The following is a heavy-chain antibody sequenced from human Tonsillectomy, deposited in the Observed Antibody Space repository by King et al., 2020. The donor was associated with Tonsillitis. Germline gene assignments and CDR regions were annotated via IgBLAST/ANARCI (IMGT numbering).Heavy chain of an antibody. CDR1: GFTFSSFA. CDR3: AKLLRSGYHLYYMDV. J-gene: IGHJ6*03. CDR2: ISDSAGGT. D-gene: IGHD3-3*01. Sequence: VQLVESGGGLVQPGGSLRLSCAASGFTFSSFAMTWVRQAPGKGLDWVSSISDSAGGTYYADSVNGRFTISRDNSKNTLYLQVNGLRAEDTAVYYCAKLLRSGYHLYYMDVWGKGTTVTVSS. V-gene: IGHV3-23*04.